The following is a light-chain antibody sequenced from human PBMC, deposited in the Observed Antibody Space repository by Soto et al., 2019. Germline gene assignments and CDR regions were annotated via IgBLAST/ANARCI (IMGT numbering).Light chain of an antibody. J-gene: IGLJ1*01. Sequence: QSALTQPPSASGSPGQSVTISCTGASSDVGGDYYVSWYQQHPGKAPKLMIYDDNRRPSGVPDRFSGSKSGNTASLTVSGLQAEDEADYYCSSYAGSNSPFVFGTGTKLTVL. V-gene: IGLV2-8*01. CDR2: DDN. CDR3: SSYAGSNSPFV. CDR1: SSDVGGDYY.